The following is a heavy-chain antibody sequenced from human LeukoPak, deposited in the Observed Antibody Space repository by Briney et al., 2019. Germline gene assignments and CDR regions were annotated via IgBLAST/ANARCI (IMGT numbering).Heavy chain of an antibody. Sequence: GGSLRLSCEASGFSFNSYDMHWVRQVTGKGLEWVSAIGTGGDTYYADFVKGRFTISRENAKKSFYLEMNCLSAGDTAVYYCARDRGYDFWSGSFDLWAVAPWSLSPQ. CDR2: IGTGGDT. CDR1: GFSFNSYD. J-gene: IGHJ2*01. D-gene: IGHD3-3*01. CDR3: ARDRGYDFWSGSFDL. V-gene: IGHV3-13*01.